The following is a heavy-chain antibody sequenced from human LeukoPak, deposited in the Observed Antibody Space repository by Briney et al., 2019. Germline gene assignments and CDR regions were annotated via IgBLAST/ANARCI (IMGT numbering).Heavy chain of an antibody. CDR1: GYSISSGYY. V-gene: IGHV4-38-2*02. CDR2: IYHSGST. J-gene: IGHJ4*02. Sequence: PSETLSLTCTVSGYSISSGYYWGWIRQPPGKGLEWIGSIYHSGSTYYNPSLKSRVTISVDTSKNQFSLKLSSVTAADTAVYYCARDRTERGYYDFWSGYYNPPPNFDYWGQGTLVTVSS. D-gene: IGHD3-3*01. CDR3: ARDRTERGYYDFWSGYYNPPPNFDY.